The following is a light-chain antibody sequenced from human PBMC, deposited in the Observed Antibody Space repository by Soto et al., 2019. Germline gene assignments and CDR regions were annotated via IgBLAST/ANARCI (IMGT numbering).Light chain of an antibody. CDR3: LQLNTYPFT. Sequence: DIQLTQSPSFLSASVGDRLTVTCRASQGISTSLAWFQQRPGKAPKLLIYAASTLQSGVPSRFSGSGSGTEFTLTISSLQPEDLATYYCLQLNTYPFTFGPGTKVDIK. V-gene: IGKV1-9*01. CDR1: QGISTS. J-gene: IGKJ3*01. CDR2: AAS.